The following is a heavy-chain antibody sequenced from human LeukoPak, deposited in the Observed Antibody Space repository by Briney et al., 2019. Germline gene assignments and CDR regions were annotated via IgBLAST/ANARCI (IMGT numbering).Heavy chain of an antibody. CDR3: ASGYCSGGSCYVGADAFDI. CDR1: GGTLSSFA. D-gene: IGHD2-15*01. J-gene: IGHJ3*02. Sequence: SVTASCTPSGGTLSSFAIGWVRQAPGQGLEWMGRILPILGIATYAQKFHGRVTITADKSTSTAYMELSSLRSEDTAVYYCASGYCSGGSCYVGADAFDIWGQGTMVTVSS. CDR2: ILPILGIA. V-gene: IGHV1-69*04.